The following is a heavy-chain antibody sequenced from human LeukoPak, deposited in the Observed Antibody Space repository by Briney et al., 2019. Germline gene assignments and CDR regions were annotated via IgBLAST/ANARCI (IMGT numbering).Heavy chain of an antibody. CDR1: GFTFSTYA. CDR2: ISSNGGST. V-gene: IGHV3-64D*09. J-gene: IGHJ1*01. D-gene: IGHD6-13*01. Sequence: GGSLRLSCSASGFTFSTYAMHWVRQAPGQGLEYVSVISSNGGSTYYADSVKGRFTISRDNFKNTVYLQMSSLRAEDTAVYYCVKDSSGWYPEYFQHWGQGTLVTVSS. CDR3: VKDSSGWYPEYFQH.